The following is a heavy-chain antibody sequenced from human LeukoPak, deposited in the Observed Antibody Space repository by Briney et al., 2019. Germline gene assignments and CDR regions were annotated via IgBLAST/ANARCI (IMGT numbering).Heavy chain of an antibody. Sequence: SQTLSLTCAISGDSVSGNSAAWNWIRQSPSRGLEWLGRTYYRSKWYNAYAVSVKSRISINPDTSKNQFSLHLNSVTPEDTAIYYCARDYYYGMDVWGQGTTVTVSS. CDR2: TYYRSKWYN. J-gene: IGHJ6*02. CDR3: ARDYYYGMDV. CDR1: GDSVSGNSAA. V-gene: IGHV6-1*01.